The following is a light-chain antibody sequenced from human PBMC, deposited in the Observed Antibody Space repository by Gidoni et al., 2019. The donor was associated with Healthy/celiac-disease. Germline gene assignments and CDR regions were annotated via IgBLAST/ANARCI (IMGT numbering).Light chain of an antibody. CDR3: QQYNSYSQDT. CDR1: QSISSW. V-gene: IGKV1-5*03. CDR2: KAS. J-gene: IGKJ2*01. Sequence: DIQMTQSPSTLSASVGERVTITCRASQSISSWLAWYQQKPGKAPKLLIYKASSLESGVPSRFSGSGSGTEFTLTISSLQPDDFATYYCQQYNSYSQDTFGQXTKLEIK.